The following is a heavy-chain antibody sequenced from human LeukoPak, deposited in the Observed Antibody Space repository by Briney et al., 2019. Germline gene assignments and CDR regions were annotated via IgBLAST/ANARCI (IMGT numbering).Heavy chain of an antibody. CDR3: ARGVRSGIAVVYYFDY. D-gene: IGHD6-19*01. Sequence: GGSLRLSCAVSGFTVSSNYMNWVRQAPGKGLEWVSYISSSGSTIYYADSVKGRFTISRDNAKNSLYLQMNSLRAEDTAVYYCARGVRSGIAVVYYFDYWGQGTLVTVSS. CDR1: GFTVSSNY. J-gene: IGHJ4*02. CDR2: ISSSGSTI. V-gene: IGHV3-11*01.